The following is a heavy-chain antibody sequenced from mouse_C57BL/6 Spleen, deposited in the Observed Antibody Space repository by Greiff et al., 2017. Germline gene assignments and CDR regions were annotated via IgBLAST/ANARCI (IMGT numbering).Heavy chain of an antibody. Sequence: EVQLQQSGPELVKPGASVKISCKASGYTFTDYYMNWVKPSHGKSLEWIGDINPNNGGTRYNQKFKGKATLTVDKSSSTAYMELRSLTSEDSAVYYCASHGGRNFDVWGTGTTVTVSS. CDR1: GYTFTDYY. J-gene: IGHJ1*03. CDR2: INPNNGGT. CDR3: ASHGGRNFDV. V-gene: IGHV1-26*01. D-gene: IGHD3-3*01.